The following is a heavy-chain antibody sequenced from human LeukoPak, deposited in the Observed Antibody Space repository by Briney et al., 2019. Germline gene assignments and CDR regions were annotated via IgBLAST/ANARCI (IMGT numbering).Heavy chain of an antibody. CDR1: GYSFTNYW. J-gene: IGHJ4*02. CDR3: ARLTSSWSFDY. D-gene: IGHD6-13*01. V-gene: IGHV5-51*01. Sequence: GECLKISRKGSGYSFTNYWIGWVRQMAGEGLEWMGTISPDGADTRYSPSFQGQVTISADKSITTAYLQWSSLKASDTAMYYCARLTSSWSFDYWGQGTLVTVSS. CDR2: ISPDGADT.